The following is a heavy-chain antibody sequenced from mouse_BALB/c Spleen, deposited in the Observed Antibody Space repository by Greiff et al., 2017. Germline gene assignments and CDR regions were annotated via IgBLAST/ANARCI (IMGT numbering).Heavy chain of an antibody. CDR3: TRPYGSSYGYFDV. Sequence: VQLQQPGAELVRPGASVKLSCKASGYTFTSYWINWVKQRPGQGLELIGNIYPSDSYTNYNQKFKDKATLTVDKSSSTAYMQLSSPTSEDSAVYYCTRPYGSSYGYFDVWGAGTTVTVSS. V-gene: IGHV1-69*02. J-gene: IGHJ1*01. CDR1: GYTFTSYW. CDR2: IYPSDSYT. D-gene: IGHD1-1*01.